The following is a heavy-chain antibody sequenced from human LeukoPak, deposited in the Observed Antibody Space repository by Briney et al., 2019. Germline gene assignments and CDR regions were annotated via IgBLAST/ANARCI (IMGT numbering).Heavy chain of an antibody. V-gene: IGHV4-30-4*08. J-gene: IGHJ4*02. CDR3: ARDHGGWPDY. D-gene: IGHD6-19*01. Sequence: SETLSLTCTVSGGSISSGDYYWSWIRQPPGKGLEWIGYIYYSGSTHYNPSLKSRVTISVDTSKNQFSLKLSSVTAAGTAVYYCARDHGGWPDYWGQGTLVTVSS. CDR2: IYYSGST. CDR1: GGSISSGDYY.